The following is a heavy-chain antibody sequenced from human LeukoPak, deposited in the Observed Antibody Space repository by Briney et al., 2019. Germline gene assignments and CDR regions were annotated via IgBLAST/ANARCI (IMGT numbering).Heavy chain of an antibody. J-gene: IGHJ4*02. CDR1: GFTFSSYA. CDR3: AKDLESQQTYYYDSSGYYLDY. Sequence: GGSLRLSCAASGFTFSSYALSWVRQAPGQGLEWVSAISGSGGSTYYADSVKGRFTISRDNSKNTLYLQMNSLRAEDTAVYYCAKDLESQQTYYYDSSGYYLDYWGQGTLVTVSS. V-gene: IGHV3-23*01. D-gene: IGHD3-22*01. CDR2: ISGSGGST.